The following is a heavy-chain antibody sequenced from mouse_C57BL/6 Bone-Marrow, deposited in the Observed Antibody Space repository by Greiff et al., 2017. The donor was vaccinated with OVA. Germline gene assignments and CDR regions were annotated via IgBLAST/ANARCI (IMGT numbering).Heavy chain of an antibody. CDR1: GYTFTSYW. CDR3: ARPSLTTVPMDY. J-gene: IGHJ4*01. V-gene: IGHV1-64*01. CDR2: IHPNSGST. D-gene: IGHD1-1*01. Sequence: QVQLKQPGAELVKPGASVKLSCKASGYTFTSYWMHWVKQRPGQGLEWIGMIHPNSGSTNYNEKFKSKATLTVDKSSSTAYMQLSSLTSEDSAVYYCARPSLTTVPMDYWGQGTSVTVSS.